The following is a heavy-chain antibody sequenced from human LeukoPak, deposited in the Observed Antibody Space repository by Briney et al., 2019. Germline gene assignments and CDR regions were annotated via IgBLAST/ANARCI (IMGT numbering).Heavy chain of an antibody. Sequence: SETLSLTCTVSGGSINSSSSYYWTWIRQPPGKGLEWIWEMNHSGSSNYTPCLKSRVTISVDTSKNQFSLKLSSVTAADTAVYYCARTTEGGYTYGYFYYYYMDVWGKGTTVTISS. CDR1: GGSINSSSSYY. J-gene: IGHJ6*03. D-gene: IGHD5-18*01. CDR3: ARTTEGGYTYGYFYYYYMDV. V-gene: IGHV4-39*07. CDR2: MNHSGSS.